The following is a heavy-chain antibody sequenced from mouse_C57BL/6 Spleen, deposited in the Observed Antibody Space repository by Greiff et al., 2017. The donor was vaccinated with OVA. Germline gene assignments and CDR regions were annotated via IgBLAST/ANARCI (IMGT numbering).Heavy chain of an antibody. CDR3: ARAWDDWYFDV. D-gene: IGHD4-1*01. J-gene: IGHJ1*03. CDR1: GFTFSSYA. V-gene: IGHV5-4*03. Sequence: EVKLQESGGGLVKPGGSLKLSCAASGFTFSSYAMSWVRQTPEKRLEWVATISDGGSYTYYPDNVKGRFTISRDNAKNNLYLQMSHLKSEDTAMYYCARAWDDWYFDVWGTGTTVTVSS. CDR2: ISDGGSYT.